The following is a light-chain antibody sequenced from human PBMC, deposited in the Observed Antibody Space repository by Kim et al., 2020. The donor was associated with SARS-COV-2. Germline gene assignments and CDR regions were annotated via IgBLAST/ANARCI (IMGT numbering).Light chain of an antibody. Sequence: EIVMTQPQLSLSVSPGQTASISCKSSQSLQHSDGKTYVYWYLQKPGQSPQLLIYEVSRRFSGVTDRFSGSGSGTDFTLKISLVEADDVGVYFCMQGKYLITFGQGTRLEIK. V-gene: IGKV2-29*02. CDR2: EVS. J-gene: IGKJ5*01. CDR1: QSLQHSDGKTY. CDR3: MQGKYLIT.